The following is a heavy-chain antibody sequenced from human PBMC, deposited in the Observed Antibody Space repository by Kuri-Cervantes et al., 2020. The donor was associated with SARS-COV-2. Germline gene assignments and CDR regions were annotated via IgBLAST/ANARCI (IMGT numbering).Heavy chain of an antibody. CDR3: ARPTTFSNFFDY. Sequence: GESLKISCATSGFVFSDFGMHWVRQAPGKGLEWVAHIWHDGTNNKYADSVGGQFTVSRDNSKNTLYLQMTSLTVEDTAVYYCARPTTFSNFFDYWGQGALVTVSS. CDR1: GFVFSDFG. CDR2: IWHDGTNN. D-gene: IGHD2/OR15-2a*01. V-gene: IGHV3-33*08. J-gene: IGHJ4*02.